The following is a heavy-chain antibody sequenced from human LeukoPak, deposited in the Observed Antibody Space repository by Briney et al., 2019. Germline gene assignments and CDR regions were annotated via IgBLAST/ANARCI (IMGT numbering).Heavy chain of an antibody. CDR2: INQSGRA. CDR1: GGSISGYY. J-gene: IGHJ4*02. V-gene: IGHV4-34*01. CDR3: ASGSLVRGVMDFDH. D-gene: IGHD3-10*01. Sequence: PSETLSLTCTVSGGSISGYYWIWFRQPPGKGLEWIGEINQSGRAYYNPSLKSRVTISIETSENQFFLKMNSVTAADTAVYYCASGSLVRGVMDFDHWGQGTLVTVSS.